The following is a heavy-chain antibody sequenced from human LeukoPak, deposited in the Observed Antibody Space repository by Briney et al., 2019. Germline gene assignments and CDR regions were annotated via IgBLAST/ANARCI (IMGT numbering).Heavy chain of an antibody. D-gene: IGHD3-10*01. V-gene: IGHV3-48*03. CDR3: ASHSDYYYGMDV. CDR2: ISSSGSTI. J-gene: IGHJ6*02. Sequence: PGGSLRLSCAASGFTFSSYEMNWVRQAPGKGLEWVSYISSSGSTIYYADSVKGRFTISRDNAKNSLYLQMNSPRAEDTAVYYCASHSDYYYGMDVWGQGTTVTVSS. CDR1: GFTFSSYE.